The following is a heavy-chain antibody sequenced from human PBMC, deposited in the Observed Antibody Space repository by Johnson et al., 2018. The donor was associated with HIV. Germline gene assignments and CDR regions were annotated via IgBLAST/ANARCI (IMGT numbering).Heavy chain of an antibody. V-gene: IGHV3-23*04. D-gene: IGHD3-10*01. Sequence: EKLVESGGGLVKPGGSLRLSCAASGFTFSNYAMSWVRQAPGKGLQWVSTISGRAGRTDYADSVKGRFTISRDNAKNSLYLQMNSLRAEDTALYYCAKDRNYGSGSYPDAFDIWGQGTMVTVSS. J-gene: IGHJ3*02. CDR2: ISGRAGRT. CDR3: AKDRNYGSGSYPDAFDI. CDR1: GFTFSNYA.